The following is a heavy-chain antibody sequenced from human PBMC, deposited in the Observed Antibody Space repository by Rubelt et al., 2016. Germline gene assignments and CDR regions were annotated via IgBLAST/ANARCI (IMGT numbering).Heavy chain of an antibody. Sequence: VQLVESGGGVVQPGGSLRLSCAASGFTVSSKYMSWVRQAPGKGLEWVSVIYSGGSTYYADSVKGRLTFSRDDSKNTRYLQMNSLGAEDTAVYYCVRDLGGFGDYWGQGTLVTVSS. CDR1: GFTVSSKY. V-gene: IGHV3-53*01. CDR2: IYSGGST. D-gene: IGHD3-16*01. CDR3: VRDLGGFGDY. J-gene: IGHJ4*02.